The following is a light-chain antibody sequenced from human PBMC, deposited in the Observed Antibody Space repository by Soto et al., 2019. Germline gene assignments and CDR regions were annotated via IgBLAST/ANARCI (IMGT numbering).Light chain of an antibody. CDR2: AAS. CDR3: QQSNSFPLT. Sequence: DIQMTQSPSSVSASVGDRVTITCRAGQGIRDWLAWYQQKPGEAPKLLIYAASSLRSGVPSRFSGSGSGTEFTLTIRGLQPEDSASYYCQQSNSFPLTFGGGTKVDIK. J-gene: IGKJ4*01. V-gene: IGKV1-12*01. CDR1: QGIRDW.